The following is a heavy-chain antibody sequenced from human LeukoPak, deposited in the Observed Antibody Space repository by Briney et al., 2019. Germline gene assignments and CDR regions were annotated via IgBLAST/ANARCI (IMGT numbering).Heavy chain of an antibody. Sequence: PGGSLRLSCAASGFTFSDYYMSWIRQAPGKGLEWVSYISSSGSTTYYADSVKGRFTISRDNAKNSLYLQMNSLRAEDTAVYYCARDFGKEAAVAGLVDYWGQGTLVTVSS. CDR1: GFTFSDYY. CDR3: ARDFGKEAAVAGLVDY. CDR2: ISSSGSTT. V-gene: IGHV3-11*01. D-gene: IGHD6-19*01. J-gene: IGHJ4*02.